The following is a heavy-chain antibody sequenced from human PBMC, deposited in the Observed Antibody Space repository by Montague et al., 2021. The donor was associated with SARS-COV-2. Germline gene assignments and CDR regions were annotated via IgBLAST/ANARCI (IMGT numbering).Heavy chain of an antibody. D-gene: IGHD3-22*01. CDR1: GASISSGSYF. Sequence: SETLSLTCTVSGASISSGSYFWAGIRQPPGKGREWIGGMSHSGTSYYNLSLNTRATISVDTSRNQFSLRLTSVTAADTASYFCARRGVLDFYESAGYKYIWWFDSWGQGILVTVSS. CDR3: ARRGVLDFYESAGYKYIWWFDS. J-gene: IGHJ5*01. CDR2: MSHSGTS. V-gene: IGHV4-39*01.